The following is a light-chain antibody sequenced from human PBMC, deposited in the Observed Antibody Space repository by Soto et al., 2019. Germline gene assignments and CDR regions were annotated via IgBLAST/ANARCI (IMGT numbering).Light chain of an antibody. CDR2: GAS. CDR1: QSISKY. CDR3: QQYNSYSPWT. Sequence: DIQMTQSPSSLSASVGDRVTITCRTSQSISKYLNWYQHKPGKGPKLLIYGASTLESGVPSRFSGSGSGTEFTLTISSLQPDDFATYYCQQYNSYSPWTFGQGTKVDIK. J-gene: IGKJ1*01. V-gene: IGKV1-5*01.